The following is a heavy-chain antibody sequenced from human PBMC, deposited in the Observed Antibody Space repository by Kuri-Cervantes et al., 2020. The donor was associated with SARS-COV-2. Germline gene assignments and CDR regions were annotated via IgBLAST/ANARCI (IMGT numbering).Heavy chain of an antibody. V-gene: IGHV4-34*01. J-gene: IGHJ6*03. CDR2: INHSGIT. CDR3: ARGQGVAVPVALLVFLGYYMDV. CDR1: GGSFSGYK. Sequence: SETLSLTCAVYGGSFSGYKWNWIRQSPGKGLEWIGEINHSGITNYNPSPKSRVTISVDTSKNQFSLKLSSVTAADTAVYFCARGQGVAVPVALLVFLGYYMDVWGKGTTVTVSS. D-gene: IGHD2-15*01.